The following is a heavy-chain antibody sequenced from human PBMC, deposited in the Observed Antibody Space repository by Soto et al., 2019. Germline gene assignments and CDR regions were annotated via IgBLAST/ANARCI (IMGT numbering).Heavy chain of an antibody. CDR1: GAPITWGDYS. CDR2: IFHGGST. CDR3: ARGRYCLTGRCFPNWFDS. J-gene: IGHJ5*01. D-gene: IGHD7-27*01. V-gene: IGHV4-30-2*05. Sequence: SETLSLTCAISGAPITWGDYSWNWIRQPPGKGLEWIGYIFHGGSTYYNPSFESRVAISVDTSKSQFSLNVTSVTAADTAVYFCARGRYCLTGRCFPNWFDSWGQGALVTVSS.